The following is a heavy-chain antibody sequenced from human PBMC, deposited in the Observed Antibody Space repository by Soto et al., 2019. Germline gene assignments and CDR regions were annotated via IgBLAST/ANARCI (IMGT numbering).Heavy chain of an antibody. CDR3: TRERFLRAAFDI. CDR2: IRSKAYGGTT. CDR1: GFTFGDYA. J-gene: IGHJ3*02. D-gene: IGHD3-3*01. Sequence: GGSLRLSCTASGFTFGDYAMSWFRQAPGKGLEWVGFIRSKAYGGTTEYAASVKGRFTISRDDSKSIAHLQMNSLKTEDTDVYYCTRERFLRAAFDIWGQGTMVTVSS. V-gene: IGHV3-49*03.